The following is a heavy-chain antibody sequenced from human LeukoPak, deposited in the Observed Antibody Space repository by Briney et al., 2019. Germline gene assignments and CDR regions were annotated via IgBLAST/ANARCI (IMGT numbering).Heavy chain of an antibody. CDR3: AVSSSSPYFDY. CDR1: GYTFTSYY. Sequence: GASVKVSCKASGYTFTSYYMHWVRQAPGQGLEWMGIINPSGGSTSYAQKFQGRVTMTRDMSTSTVYMELSSLRSEDTAVYYCAVSSSSPYFDYWGQGTLVTVSS. CDR2: INPSGGST. V-gene: IGHV1-46*01. J-gene: IGHJ4*02. D-gene: IGHD6-13*01.